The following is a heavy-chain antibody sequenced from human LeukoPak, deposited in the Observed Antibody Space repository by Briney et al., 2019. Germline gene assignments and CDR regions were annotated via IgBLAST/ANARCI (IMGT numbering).Heavy chain of an antibody. V-gene: IGHV3-66*04. CDR1: GFTVSRNY. J-gene: IGHJ6*02. CDR3: ARHSEVYGMDV. CDR2: IYSGGST. Sequence: PGGSVRLSCAASGFTVSRNYMSWVRQAPGKGLEWVSVIYSGGSTYYADSVKGRFTISRDNSKNTLYLQMNSLRAEDTAVYYCARHSEVYGMDVWGQGTTVTVSS.